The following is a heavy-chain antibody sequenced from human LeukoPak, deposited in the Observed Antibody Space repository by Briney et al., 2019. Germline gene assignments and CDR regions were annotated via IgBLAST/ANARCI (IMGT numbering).Heavy chain of an antibody. J-gene: IGHJ5*02. CDR1: GGSVSSDTYY. CDR3: ARSYGSRSYYPFDP. Sequence: SETLSLTYTVSGGSVSSDTYYWSWIRQPPGKGLEWIGYISYNGASNYNPSLKSRVTMSVDTSKNQFSLKLSSVIAADTAVYYFARSYGSRSYYPFDPWGQGTLVTVSS. CDR2: ISYNGAS. V-gene: IGHV4-61*01. D-gene: IGHD3-10*01.